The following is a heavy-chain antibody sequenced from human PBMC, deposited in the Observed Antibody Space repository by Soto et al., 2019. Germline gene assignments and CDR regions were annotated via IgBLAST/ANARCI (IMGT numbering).Heavy chain of an antibody. Sequence: GASVKVSCKTSGYTFNDYFLHWVRQAPGQGLEWMGSINPNSGDTDYAQRFQGRVTLTRDTSIRTVYMELSRLRSDDTAVYYCARRGLSTGNEYFDYWGQGTLITVSS. CDR2: INPNSGDT. D-gene: IGHD1-1*01. J-gene: IGHJ4*02. CDR1: GYTFNDYF. V-gene: IGHV1-2*02. CDR3: ARRGLSTGNEYFDY.